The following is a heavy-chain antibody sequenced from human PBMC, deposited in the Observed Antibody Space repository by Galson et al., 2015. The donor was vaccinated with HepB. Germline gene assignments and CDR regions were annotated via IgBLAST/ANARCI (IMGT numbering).Heavy chain of an antibody. J-gene: IGHJ4*02. CDR3: ARDYGDGSGWYGFDY. D-gene: IGHD6-19*01. Sequence: SVKVSCKASGYTFTSYGISWVRQAPGQGLEWMGWISAYNGNTNYAQKLQGRVTMTTDTSTSTAYMELRSLRSDDTAVYYCARDYGDGSGWYGFDYWGQGTLVTVSS. V-gene: IGHV1-18*01. CDR1: GYTFTSYG. CDR2: ISAYNGNT.